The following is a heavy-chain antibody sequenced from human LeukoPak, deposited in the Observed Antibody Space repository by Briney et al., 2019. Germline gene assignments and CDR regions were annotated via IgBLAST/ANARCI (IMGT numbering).Heavy chain of an antibody. D-gene: IGHD3-10*01. V-gene: IGHV1-18*01. CDR3: ARDYYYGSGRNYGMDV. CDR2: ISAYNGNT. Sequence: ASVKVSCKASGYTFTSYGISWVRQAPGQGLEWMGWISAYNGNTNYAQKLQGRVTVTTDTSTSTAYMELRSLRSDDTAVYYCARDYYYGSGRNYGMDVWGQGTTVTVSS. CDR1: GYTFTSYG. J-gene: IGHJ6*02.